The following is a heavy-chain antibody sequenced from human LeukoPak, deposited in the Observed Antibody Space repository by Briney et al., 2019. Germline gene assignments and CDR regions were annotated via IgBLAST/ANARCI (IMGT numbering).Heavy chain of an antibody. D-gene: IGHD1-1*01. J-gene: IGHJ3*02. Sequence: QPGGSLRLSCAASGFTFSSYSMNWVRQAPGKGLEWVSYISNSGSTIYYADSVKGRFTISRDNAKNSLYLQMNSLRAEDTAVYYCARDGRRDSDAFDIWGQGTMVTVSS. V-gene: IGHV3-48*04. CDR3: ARDGRRDSDAFDI. CDR1: GFTFSSYS. CDR2: ISNSGSTI.